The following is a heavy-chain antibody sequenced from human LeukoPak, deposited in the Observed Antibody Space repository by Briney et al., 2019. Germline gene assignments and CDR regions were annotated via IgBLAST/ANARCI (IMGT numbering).Heavy chain of an antibody. CDR3: ARSPHILTGENFDY. Sequence: ASVKVSCKASGYTFSDYYMHWVRQAPGQGLEWMGWINSNSGGTSYAQKFQGRVTMTRDTSISTAYMELTRLRSDDTAVYYCARSPHILTGENFDYWGQGTLVTVSS. CDR2: INSNSGGT. CDR1: GYTFSDYY. V-gene: IGHV1-2*02. D-gene: IGHD3-9*01. J-gene: IGHJ4*02.